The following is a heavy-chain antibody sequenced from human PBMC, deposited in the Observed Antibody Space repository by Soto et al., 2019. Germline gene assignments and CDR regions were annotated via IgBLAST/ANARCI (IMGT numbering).Heavy chain of an antibody. CDR3: ARGTHITLSVAGGALDL. J-gene: IGHJ5*02. D-gene: IGHD6-19*01. Sequence: ASVKVSCKASGYSFTSYGISWVRQAPGQGLEWMAWISAYNGNTNYAQKFQGRLTMTTDTSTSTAYMELRGLRSDDTAVYFCARGTHITLSVAGGALDLWGQGTLVTVSS. CDR1: GYSFTSYG. V-gene: IGHV1-18*01. CDR2: ISAYNGNT.